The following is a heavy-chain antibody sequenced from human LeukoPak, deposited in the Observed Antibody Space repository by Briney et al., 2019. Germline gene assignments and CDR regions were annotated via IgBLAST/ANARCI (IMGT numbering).Heavy chain of an antibody. V-gene: IGHV3-21*01. CDR1: GFTFSSYS. CDR2: ISSSSSYI. J-gene: IGHJ6*03. Sequence: GGSLRLSCAASGFTFSSYSINWVRQAPGKGLEWVSCISSSSSYIYYADSVKGRFTISRENAKNSLYLQMNSLRAEDTAVYYCARELLTYSNHKLGHYMDVWGKGTTVTVFS. D-gene: IGHD4-11*01. CDR3: ARELLTYSNHKLGHYMDV.